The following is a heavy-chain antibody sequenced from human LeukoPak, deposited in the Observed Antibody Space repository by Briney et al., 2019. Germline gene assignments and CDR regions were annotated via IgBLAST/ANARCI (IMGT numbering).Heavy chain of an antibody. D-gene: IGHD4-23*01. CDR3: ARGTTVATPDY. V-gene: IGHV4-59*08. CDR2: IYYSGST. J-gene: IGHJ4*02. Sequence: SETLSLTCTVSGGSISSYYWSWIRQPPGKGLEWIGYIYYSGSTNYNPSLKSRVTISIDTSKNQFSLKLSSVTAADTAVYYCARGTTVATPDYWGQGTLVTVSS. CDR1: GGSISSYY.